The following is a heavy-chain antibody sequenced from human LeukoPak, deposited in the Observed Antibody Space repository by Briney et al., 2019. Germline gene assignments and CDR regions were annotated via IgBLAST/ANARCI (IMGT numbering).Heavy chain of an antibody. Sequence: SPSETLSFTCTVSGGSISSSSYYWGWIRQPPGKGLEWIGSIYYSGSTYYNPSLKSRVTISVDTSKNQFSLKLSSVTAADTAVYYCARFNDTVKDDAFDIWGQGTMVTVSS. V-gene: IGHV4-39*01. J-gene: IGHJ3*02. D-gene: IGHD1-1*01. CDR3: ARFNDTVKDDAFDI. CDR2: IYYSGST. CDR1: GGSISSSSYY.